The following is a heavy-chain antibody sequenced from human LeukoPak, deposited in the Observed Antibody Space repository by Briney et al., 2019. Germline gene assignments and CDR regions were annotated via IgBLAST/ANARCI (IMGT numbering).Heavy chain of an antibody. CDR3: TCDLDRSDGL. CDR1: GFTFSSYG. Sequence: PRGSLRLSCAASGFTFSSYGMHWVRQAPGKGLEWVAVISYDGSNKYYADSVKGRFTISRDNSKNSLYLQMNSLRAEDTAVYYCTCDLDRSDGLWGQGTMVTVSS. V-gene: IGHV3-30*03. D-gene: IGHD2-8*01. J-gene: IGHJ3*01. CDR2: ISYDGSNK.